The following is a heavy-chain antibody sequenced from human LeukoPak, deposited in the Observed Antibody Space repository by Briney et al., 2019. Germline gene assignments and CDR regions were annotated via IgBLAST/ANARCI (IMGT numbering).Heavy chain of an antibody. CDR1: GGSFSDYY. D-gene: IGHD3-16*01. CDR3: ARPTSYYYYYMDV. CDR2: INHSGST. V-gene: IGHV4-34*01. Sequence: SETLSLTCAVYGGSFSDYYWSWIRQPPGKGLEWIGEINHSGSTNYNPSLKSRVTISIDTSNNLFSLKLGSVTAADTAVYYCARPTSYYYYYMDVWGKGTTVIISS. J-gene: IGHJ6*03.